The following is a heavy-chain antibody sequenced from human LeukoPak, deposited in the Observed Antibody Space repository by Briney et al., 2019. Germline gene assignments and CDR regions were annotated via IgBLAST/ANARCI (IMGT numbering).Heavy chain of an antibody. D-gene: IGHD3-22*01. J-gene: IGHJ4*02. V-gene: IGHV1-69*13. CDR2: IIPIFGTA. Sequence: ASVKVSCKASGGTFSSYAISWVRQAPGQGLEWMGGIIPIFGTANYAQKFQGRVTITADESTSTAYMELSSLRSEDTAVYYCARDFMPGSSGYYWNDYWGQGTLVTVSS. CDR3: ARDFMPGSSGYYWNDY. CDR1: GGTFSSYA.